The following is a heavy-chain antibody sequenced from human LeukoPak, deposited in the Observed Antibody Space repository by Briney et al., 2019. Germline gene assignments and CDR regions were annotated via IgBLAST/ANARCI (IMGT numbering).Heavy chain of an antibody. J-gene: IGHJ4*02. V-gene: IGHV3-33*01. Sequence: GGPLRLSCAASGFPLSSYGMHWVRQAPGKGLEWVAVIWYDGSNEDYADSVKGRFTISRDNSNNTLYLQMNSLRAEDTAVYYCARDIYASGIYYFDYWGQGTLVTVSS. CDR2: IWYDGSNE. CDR1: GFPLSSYG. CDR3: ARDIYASGIYYFDY. D-gene: IGHD3-10*01.